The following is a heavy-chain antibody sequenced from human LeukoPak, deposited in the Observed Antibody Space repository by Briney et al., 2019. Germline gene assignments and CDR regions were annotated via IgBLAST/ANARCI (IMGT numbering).Heavy chain of an antibody. J-gene: IGHJ4*02. Sequence: KPSETLSLTCTVSGGSISSYYWSWIRQPPGKGLEWIGYIYYSGSTNYSPSLKSRVTISVDTSKNQFSLKLSPVTAADTAVYYCARVRGASETFDYWGQGTLVTVSS. CDR1: GGSISSYY. D-gene: IGHD4/OR15-4a*01. V-gene: IGHV4-59*01. CDR2: IYYSGST. CDR3: ARVRGASETFDY.